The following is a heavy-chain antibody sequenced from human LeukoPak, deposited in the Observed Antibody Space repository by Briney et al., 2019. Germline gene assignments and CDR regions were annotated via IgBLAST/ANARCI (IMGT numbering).Heavy chain of an antibody. D-gene: IGHD6-19*01. CDR3: ARRSSYSSGWGPFDY. CDR2: ISSGTTYI. Sequence: KPGGSLRLSCAASGITFSTYSMTWVRQAPGKGLEWVASISSGTTYIYYADSMKGRFTISRDNAKNSLYLQMNSLRAEDTAVYYCARRSSYSSGWGPFDYWGQGTLVTVSS. J-gene: IGHJ4*02. V-gene: IGHV3-21*01. CDR1: GITFSTYS.